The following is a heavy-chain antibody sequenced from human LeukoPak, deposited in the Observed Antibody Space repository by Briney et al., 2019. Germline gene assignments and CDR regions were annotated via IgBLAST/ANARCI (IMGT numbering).Heavy chain of an antibody. CDR1: GGTFSSYA. J-gene: IGHJ4*02. CDR3: ARDSPSIVATIEAYYFDY. Sequence: ASVKVSCKASGGTFSSYAISWVRQAPGQGLEWMGRIIPIFGIANYAQKFQGRVTITADKSTSTAYMELSSLRSEDTAVYYCARDSPSIVATIEAYYFDYWGQGTLVTVSS. D-gene: IGHD5-12*01. CDR2: IIPIFGIA. V-gene: IGHV1-69*04.